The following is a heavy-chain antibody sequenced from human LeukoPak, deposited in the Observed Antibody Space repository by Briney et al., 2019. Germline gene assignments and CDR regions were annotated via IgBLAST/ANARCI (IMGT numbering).Heavy chain of an antibody. D-gene: IGHD3-16*02. CDR2: IIPIFGTA. CDR1: GGTFSSYA. J-gene: IGHJ4*02. CDR3: ARTSYDYVWGSYRLFDY. Sequence: GASVKVSCKASGGTFSSYAISWVRQAPGQGLEWMGGIIPIFGTANYAQKFQGRVTITADESTSTAYMELSSLRSEDTAVYYCARTSYDYVWGSYRLFDYWGQGTLVTVSP. V-gene: IGHV1-69*13.